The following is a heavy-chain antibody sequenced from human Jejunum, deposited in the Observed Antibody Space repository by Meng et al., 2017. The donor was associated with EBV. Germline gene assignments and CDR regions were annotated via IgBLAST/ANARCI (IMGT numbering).Heavy chain of an antibody. Sequence: VTLVQAGAEVDSPGAAGGVSCQAAEYISNTYALHWVRQAPGQRLEWMGWINGGATSTVYSQNFQGRLTIARDTSARTAFMELSSLTSEDTAVYYCASGPSCSSGSCQEFDYWGQGTLVTVSS. CDR3: ASGPSCSSGSCQEFDY. CDR2: INGGATST. CDR1: EYISNTYA. D-gene: IGHD2-2*01. V-gene: IGHV1-3*01. J-gene: IGHJ4*02.